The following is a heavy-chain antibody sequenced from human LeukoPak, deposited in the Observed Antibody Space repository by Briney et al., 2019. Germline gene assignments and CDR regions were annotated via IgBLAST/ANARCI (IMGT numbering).Heavy chain of an antibody. V-gene: IGHV3-33*01. CDR2: IWFDGSNK. Sequence: TGGSLRLSCAASGFTFSSYGMHWVRQAPGKGLEWVAVIWFDGSNKTYADSVKGRFTISRDNSKNTVYLQMNSLRAEDTAVYYCARDRITMVRGVIPLLRPWGQGTLVTVSS. J-gene: IGHJ4*02. CDR3: ARDRITMVRGVIPLLRP. CDR1: GFTFSSYG. D-gene: IGHD3-10*01.